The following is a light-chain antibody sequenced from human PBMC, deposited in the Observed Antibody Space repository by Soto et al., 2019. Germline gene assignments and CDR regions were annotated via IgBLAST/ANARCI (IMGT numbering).Light chain of an antibody. CDR2: DTS. CDR3: LLSYSGVVV. CDR1: TGAVTSGHY. J-gene: IGLJ2*01. V-gene: IGLV7-46*01. Sequence: QAVVTQERSLTVSPGGTMILTCGSSTGAVTSGHYPYWFQQKPGQAPRTLIYDTSNRQSWTPARFSGSLLWGKAALTLSGAQPEDAADYYCLLSYSGVVVIGGGTKLTVL.